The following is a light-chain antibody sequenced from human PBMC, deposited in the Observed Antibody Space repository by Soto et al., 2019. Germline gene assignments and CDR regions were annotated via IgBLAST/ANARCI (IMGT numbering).Light chain of an antibody. CDR3: QQYTDWPYT. Sequence: EIVMTQSPATLSVSPGERATLSCRASQSVSSNLAWYQQKPCQAPRLLIYDASTRATGLPARFSGSASGTEFTLSISSLQSEDFAVYYCQQYTDWPYTFGQGTKLE. J-gene: IGKJ2*01. CDR1: QSVSSN. V-gene: IGKV3-15*01. CDR2: DAS.